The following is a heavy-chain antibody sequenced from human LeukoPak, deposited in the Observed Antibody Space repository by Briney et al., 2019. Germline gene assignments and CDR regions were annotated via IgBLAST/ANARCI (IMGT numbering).Heavy chain of an antibody. J-gene: IGHJ4*02. CDR3: ARFAPDLTPDNSGYTLDY. V-gene: IGHV4-59*11. Sequence: SETLSLTRTVSGGSISSHYWSWIRQPPGKGLEWIGYISYSGSTNYNPSLKSRVTISVDTSKNQFSLKLSSVTAADTAVYYCARFAPDLTPDNSGYTLDYWGQGTLVTVSS. CDR2: ISYSGST. CDR1: GGSISSHY. D-gene: IGHD3-22*01.